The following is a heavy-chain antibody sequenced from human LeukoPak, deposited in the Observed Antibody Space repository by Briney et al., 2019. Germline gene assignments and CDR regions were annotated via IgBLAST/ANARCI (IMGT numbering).Heavy chain of an antibody. CDR1: GGTFSSYA. Sequence: SVKVSCKASGGTFSSYAISWVRRAPGQGLEWMGGIIPIFGTANYAQKFQGRVTITADESTSTAYMELSSLRSEDTAVYYCARDPLRIVGATNYFDYWGQGTLVTVSS. V-gene: IGHV1-69*01. CDR3: ARDPLRIVGATNYFDY. D-gene: IGHD1-26*01. CDR2: IIPIFGTA. J-gene: IGHJ4*02.